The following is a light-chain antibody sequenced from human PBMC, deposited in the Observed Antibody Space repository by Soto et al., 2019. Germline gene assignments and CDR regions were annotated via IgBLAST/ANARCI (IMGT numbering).Light chain of an antibody. CDR2: DVS. CDR3: SSYTSSRTLAA. CDR1: SGDVGGYNY. J-gene: IGLJ2*01. V-gene: IGLV2-14*01. Sequence: QSALTQPASVSGSPGQSITISCTGTSGDVGGYNYVSWYQQHPGRAPKLMIYDVSNRPSGISPRFSGSKSGNTASLTISGRQTEDEADYYCSSYTSSRTLAAFGGGTKLTVL.